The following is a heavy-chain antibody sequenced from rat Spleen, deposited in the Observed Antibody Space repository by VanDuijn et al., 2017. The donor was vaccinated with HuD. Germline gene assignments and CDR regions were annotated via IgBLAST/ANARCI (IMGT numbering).Heavy chain of an antibody. V-gene: IGHV5-46*01. CDR1: GFTFSSFP. D-gene: IGHD5-1*01. Sequence: EVQLVESGGGLVQPGRSMKLSCAASGFTFSSFPMAWVRQAPTKGLEWVATITHSTSTTYYPDSVQGRFTISRDDAKSALYLQMDSLRSEDTATYYCTRENWVLDSWGQGVMVTVSS. CDR3: TRENWVLDS. J-gene: IGHJ2*01. CDR2: ITHSTSTT.